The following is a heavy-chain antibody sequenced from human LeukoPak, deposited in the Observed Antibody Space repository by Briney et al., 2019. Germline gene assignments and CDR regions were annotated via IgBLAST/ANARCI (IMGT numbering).Heavy chain of an antibody. CDR2: ISGSGGST. CDR1: GFTFRNYA. V-gene: IGHV3-23*01. J-gene: IGHJ4*02. D-gene: IGHD3-22*01. CDR3: ASLPWYYYDSSGYLAPLDY. Sequence: SGGSLRLSCAASGFTFRNYAMSWVRQAPGKGLEWVSTISGSGGSTYYADSVKGRFTISRDNSKNTLYLQMNSLRAEDTAVYYCASLPWYYYDSSGYLAPLDYWGQGTLVTVSS.